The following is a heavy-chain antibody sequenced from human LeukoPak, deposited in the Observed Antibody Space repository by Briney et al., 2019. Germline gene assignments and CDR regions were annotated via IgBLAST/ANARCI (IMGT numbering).Heavy chain of an antibody. CDR3: ARDPSSGWYEDYFDY. CDR2: IGTAGDT. CDR1: GFTFSSYD. Sequence: PGGSLRLSCAASGFTFSSYDMHWVRQATGKGLEWVSAIGTAGDTYYPGSVRGRFTISRENAKNSLYLQMNSLRAGDTAVYYCARDPSSGWYEDYFDYWGQGTLVTVSS. J-gene: IGHJ4*02. V-gene: IGHV3-13*01. D-gene: IGHD6-19*01.